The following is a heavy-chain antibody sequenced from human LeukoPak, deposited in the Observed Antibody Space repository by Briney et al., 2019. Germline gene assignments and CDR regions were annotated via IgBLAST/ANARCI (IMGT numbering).Heavy chain of an antibody. CDR2: IYYSGST. CDR3: ATIDYYDSSGYKYSFDY. CDR1: GVSISSTSYY. J-gene: IGHJ4*02. D-gene: IGHD3-22*01. Sequence: KPSETLSLTCTVSGVSISSTSYYWGWLRQPPGKGLEWIGSIYYSGSTYYNPSLKSRVTISVDTSKNEFSLKLSSVTAADTAVYYCATIDYYDSSGYKYSFDYWGQGTLVTVSS. V-gene: IGHV4-39*01.